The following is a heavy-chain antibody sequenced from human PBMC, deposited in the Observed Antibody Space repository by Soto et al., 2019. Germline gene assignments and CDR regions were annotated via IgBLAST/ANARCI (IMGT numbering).Heavy chain of an antibody. V-gene: IGHV1-58*01. D-gene: IGHD3-10*01. CDR1: GFTFTSSS. CDR2: IVVGSGNT. Sequence: GASVKVSCKASGFTFTSSSVQWVRQARGQRLEWIGWIVVGSGNTNYAQKFQERVTITRDMSTSTAYMELSSLRSEDTAVYYCAADLYYYGSGSYYNSDYWGQGTLVTVSS. J-gene: IGHJ4*02. CDR3: AADLYYYGSGSYYNSDY.